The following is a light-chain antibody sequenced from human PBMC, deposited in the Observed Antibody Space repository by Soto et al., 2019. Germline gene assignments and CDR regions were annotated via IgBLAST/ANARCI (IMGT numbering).Light chain of an antibody. J-gene: IGKJ1*01. CDR1: QSVSSSY. V-gene: IGKV3-20*01. CDR2: GAS. Sequence: EIVLTQSPGTLSLSPGERATLPCRASQSVSSSYLAWYQQKPGQAPRLLIYGASSRATGIPDRFSGSGSGTDFTLTISRLEPEDFAVYYCQQYGSLPGTFGQGTKVEIK. CDR3: QQYGSLPGT.